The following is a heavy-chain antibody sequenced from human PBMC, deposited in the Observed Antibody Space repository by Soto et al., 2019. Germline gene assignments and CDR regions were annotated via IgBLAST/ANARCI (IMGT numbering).Heavy chain of an antibody. Sequence: QVQLVQSGAEVKKPGASVKVSCKASGYTFTSYGISWVRQAPGQGLEWMGWISAYNGNKKYAQTLQGRVTMTTDTSTSTAQMELRSLRSDDTVVYYFARDHGQQQFDSWGQGTLVTVSS. J-gene: IGHJ5*01. CDR3: ARDHGQQQFDS. V-gene: IGHV1-18*01. CDR2: ISAYNGNK. D-gene: IGHD6-13*01. CDR1: GYTFTSYG.